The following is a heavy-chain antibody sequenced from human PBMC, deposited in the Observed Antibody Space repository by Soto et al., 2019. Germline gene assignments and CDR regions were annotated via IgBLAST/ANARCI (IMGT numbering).Heavy chain of an antibody. CDR1: GFTFSRYW. V-gene: IGHV3-7*01. CDR2: IKQDGSEK. D-gene: IGHD3-9*01. J-gene: IGHJ4*02. Sequence: PGGSLRLSCVASGFTFSRYWMSWVRQAPGKGLEWVANIKQDGSEKNFVDSVKGRFTISRDNAKNSLYLKVNSLRAEDTAVYYCARDEGYDILTGYYSPQRFDYWGQGTLVTVSS. CDR3: ARDEGYDILTGYYSPQRFDY.